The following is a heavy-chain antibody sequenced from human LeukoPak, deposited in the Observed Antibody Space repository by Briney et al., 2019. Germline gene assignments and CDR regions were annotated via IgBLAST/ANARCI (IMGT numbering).Heavy chain of an antibody. CDR3: ARPEPKYYYDSSGSHDAFDI. D-gene: IGHD3-22*01. V-gene: IGHV4-39*01. CDR2: IYYSGST. Sequence: PSETLSLTCTVSGGSISSSSYYWGWIRQPPGKGLEWIGSIYYSGSTYYNPSLKSRVTISVDTSKNQFSLKLSSVTAADTAVYYCARPEPKYYYDSSGSHDAFDIWGQGTMVTVSS. J-gene: IGHJ3*02. CDR1: GGSISSSSYY.